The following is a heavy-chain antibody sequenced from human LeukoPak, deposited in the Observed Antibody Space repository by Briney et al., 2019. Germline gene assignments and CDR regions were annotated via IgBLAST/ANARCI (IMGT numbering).Heavy chain of an antibody. D-gene: IGHD3-9*01. CDR3: AKQGLRSFDWLST. CDR1: GFTVSSNY. Sequence: GGSLRLSCAASGFTVSSNYMSWVRQVPGQGLEWVSAISGSGVTTYHADSVKGRFTISRDNSKNTLYLQMNSLRADDTAVYYCAKQGLRSFDWLSTWGQGTLVTVSS. J-gene: IGHJ5*02. CDR2: ISGSGVTT. V-gene: IGHV3-23*01.